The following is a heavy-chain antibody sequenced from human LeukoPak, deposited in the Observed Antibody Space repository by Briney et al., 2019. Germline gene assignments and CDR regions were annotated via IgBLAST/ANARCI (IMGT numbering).Heavy chain of an antibody. Sequence: GGSLRLSRAASGFTFSGYAMAWVRQAPGKGLEWVSYISGSGGGTNYGDPVKGRFTISRDNTKNTLSLQMNSLRAEDTAIYYCAKGYDFWSGGIDYWGQGTLVTVSS. CDR3: AKGYDFWSGGIDY. CDR1: GFTFSGYA. CDR2: ISGSGGGT. V-gene: IGHV3-23*01. D-gene: IGHD3-3*01. J-gene: IGHJ4*02.